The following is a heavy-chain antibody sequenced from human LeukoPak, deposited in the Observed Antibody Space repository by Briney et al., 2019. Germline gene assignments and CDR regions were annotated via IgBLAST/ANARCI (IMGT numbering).Heavy chain of an antibody. CDR3: ARDIHDYGDY. J-gene: IGHJ4*02. CDR1: GFTFSSYA. V-gene: IGHV3-23*01. Sequence: QSGGSLRLSCAASGFTFSSYAMSWVRQAPGKGLEWVSVISGSGGDTDYADSVKGRFTISRDNSKNTLYLQMNSLRAEDTAVYYCARDIHDYGDYWGQGTLVTVSS. CDR2: ISGSGGDT.